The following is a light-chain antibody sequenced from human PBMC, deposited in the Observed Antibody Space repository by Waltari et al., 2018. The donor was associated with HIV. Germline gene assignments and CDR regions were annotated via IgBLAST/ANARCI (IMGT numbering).Light chain of an antibody. CDR1: HGISTH. Sequence: DIQLTQSPSSLSASVGDRVTIACRASHGISTHLAWFQQKPGEAPKALIYDASRLQTGVPPKFSGSGSGTEFTITISSLQPEDFATYFCQQYHTYPRTFGQGTKVDIK. V-gene: IGKV1-16*02. J-gene: IGKJ1*01. CDR3: QQYHTYPRT. CDR2: DAS.